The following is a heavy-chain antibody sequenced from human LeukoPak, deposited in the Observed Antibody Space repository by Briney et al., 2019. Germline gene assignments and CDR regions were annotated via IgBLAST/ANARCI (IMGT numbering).Heavy chain of an antibody. D-gene: IGHD2-2*01. CDR2: IYYSGST. CDR3: ARAWGYCSSTSCYAGDAFDI. CDR1: GGSVSSGSYY. Sequence: SETLSLTCTVSGGSVSSGSYYWSWIRQPPGKGLEWIGYIYYSGSTNYNPSLKSRFTISVDTSKNQFSLKLSSVTAADTAVYYCARAWGYCSSTSCYAGDAFDIWGQGTMVTVSS. J-gene: IGHJ3*02. V-gene: IGHV4-61*01.